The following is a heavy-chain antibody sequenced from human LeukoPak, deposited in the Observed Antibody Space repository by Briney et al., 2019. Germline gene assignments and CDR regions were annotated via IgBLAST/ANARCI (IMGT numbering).Heavy chain of an antibody. V-gene: IGHV1-69*05. CDR2: IIPIFGTA. J-gene: IGHJ5*02. CDR3: ARDRYYYDSSGHTGHWFDP. Sequence: SVKVSCKASGGTFSSYAISWVRQAPGQGLECMGGIIPIFGTASYAQKFQGRVTITTDESTSTAYMELSSLRSEDTAVYYCARDRYYYDSSGHTGHWFDPWGQGTLVTVSS. CDR1: GGTFSSYA. D-gene: IGHD3-22*01.